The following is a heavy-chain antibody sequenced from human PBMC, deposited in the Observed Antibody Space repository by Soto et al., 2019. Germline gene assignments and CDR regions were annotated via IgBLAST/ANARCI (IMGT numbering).Heavy chain of an antibody. J-gene: IGHJ4*02. Sequence: QLQLQESGPGLVKPSETLSLTCSVSGGSISSTVHYWGWIRQPPGKGLEWIGNISYAGSPYYNPSLKSRVTISVDTSKNHFSLALTSVTAADTAVYYCARLMGVVTVDYWGQGALVTVSS. CDR1: GGSISSTVHY. CDR3: ARLMGVVTVDY. CDR2: ISYAGSP. V-gene: IGHV4-39*02. D-gene: IGHD2-21*02.